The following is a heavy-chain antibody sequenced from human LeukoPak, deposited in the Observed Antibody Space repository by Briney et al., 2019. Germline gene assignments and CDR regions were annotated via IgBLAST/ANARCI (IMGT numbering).Heavy chain of an antibody. J-gene: IGHJ4*02. Sequence: PSETLSLTCTVSGYSISSGYYWGWIRQPPGKGLEWIGSIYHSGSTYYSPSLKSRVTISVDTSKNQFSLKLNSVTAADTAVYHCARGYGYGSVMYYFDYWGQGTLVSVSS. V-gene: IGHV4-38-2*02. CDR1: GYSISSGYY. D-gene: IGHD6-19*01. CDR2: IYHSGST. CDR3: ARGYGYGSVMYYFDY.